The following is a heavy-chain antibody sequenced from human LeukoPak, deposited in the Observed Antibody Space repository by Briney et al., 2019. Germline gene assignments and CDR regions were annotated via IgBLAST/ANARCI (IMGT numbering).Heavy chain of an antibody. D-gene: IGHD6-19*01. CDR2: IKEDGTQK. V-gene: IGHV3-7*03. J-gene: IGHJ4*02. CDR1: GFIFSNDW. CDR3: ARDKQWLENFLDY. Sequence: PGGSLRLSCTASGFIFSNDWMTWVRQAPGKGLEWVANIKEDGTQKYYVDSVKGRFTISRDNAKNSLSLQMNSLRAEDTAVYYCARDKQWLENFLDYWGQGTLVTVSS.